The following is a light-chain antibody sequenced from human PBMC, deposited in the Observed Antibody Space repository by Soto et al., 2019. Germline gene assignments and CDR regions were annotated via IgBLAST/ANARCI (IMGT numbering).Light chain of an antibody. Sequence: EIVLTQSPGTVSLSPGERATLSCRASQSVSSNYLAWYQQKPGQAPRLLIYDASSRAAGIPDRFSGSGSGTDFTLTISRLEPEDFAVYYCHQHGSSRRTFGQATKVAIK. V-gene: IGKV3-20*01. CDR1: QSVSSNY. CDR2: DAS. J-gene: IGKJ1*01. CDR3: HQHGSSRRT.